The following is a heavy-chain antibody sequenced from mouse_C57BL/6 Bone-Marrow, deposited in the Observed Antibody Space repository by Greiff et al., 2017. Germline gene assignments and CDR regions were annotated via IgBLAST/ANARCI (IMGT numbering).Heavy chain of an antibody. V-gene: IGHV3-6*01. D-gene: IGHD1-1*01. J-gene: IGHJ4*01. Sequence: EVQLQESGPGLVKPSQSLSLTCSVTGYSITSGYYWNWIRQFPGNKLGWMGYISYDGSNNYNPSLKNRISITRDTSKNQFFLKLNSVTTEDTATYYCARAVGYAMDYWGQGTSVTVSS. CDR3: ARAVGYAMDY. CDR2: ISYDGSN. CDR1: GYSITSGYY.